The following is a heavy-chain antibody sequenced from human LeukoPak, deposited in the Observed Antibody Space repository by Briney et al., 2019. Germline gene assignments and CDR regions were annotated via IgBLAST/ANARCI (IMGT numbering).Heavy chain of an antibody. V-gene: IGHV3-30-3*01. J-gene: IGHJ4*02. CDR3: ARDLGYGEQSFDY. Sequence: GGSLRLSCAVSGFTFSSYAMHWVRQAPGKGLEWVAVISYDGSNKYYADSVKGRFTISRDNSKNTLYLQMNSLRAEDTAVYYCARDLGYGEQSFDYWGQGTLVTVSS. CDR1: GFTFSSYA. D-gene: IGHD4/OR15-4a*01. CDR2: ISYDGSNK.